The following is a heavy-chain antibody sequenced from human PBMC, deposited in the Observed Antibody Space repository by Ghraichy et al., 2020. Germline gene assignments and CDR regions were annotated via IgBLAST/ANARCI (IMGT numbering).Heavy chain of an antibody. J-gene: IGHJ6*02. CDR2: IRYDGSNT. CDR3: AKESCSTTNCLSYYYYAMDV. CDR1: GFTFNAFG. D-gene: IGHD2-2*01. Sequence: GESLNISCVASGFTFNAFGMHWVRQAPGKGLEWVAFIRYDGSNTYYGDSAKGRYTVSRDNSKNMLYLQINSLRSEDTAVYYCAKESCSTTNCLSYYYYAMDVWGQGTAVTVSS. V-gene: IGHV3-30*02.